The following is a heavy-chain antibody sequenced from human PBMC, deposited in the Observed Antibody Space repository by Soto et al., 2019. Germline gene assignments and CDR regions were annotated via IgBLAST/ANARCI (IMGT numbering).Heavy chain of an antibody. Sequence: QVQLVQSGTEVKKPGASVKVSCKASGYIMTTYGVSWVRQAPGQGLEWVGWISAYNDHTNYAQKFQGRVTMTTDTSTSTADMELRSLRSDDTAVYYCARGSYFVYWGQGTLVTVSS. D-gene: IGHD2-15*01. CDR1: GYIMTTYG. J-gene: IGHJ4*02. CDR3: ARGSYFVY. V-gene: IGHV1-18*01. CDR2: ISAYNDHT.